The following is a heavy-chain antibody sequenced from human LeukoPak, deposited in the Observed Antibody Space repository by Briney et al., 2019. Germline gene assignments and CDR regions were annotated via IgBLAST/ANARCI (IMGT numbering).Heavy chain of an antibody. Sequence: SETLSLTCSLSGGAISSYYWSWIRQPPGKGLEWIGYIYDNGSTNYNASLKSRVTMSVDTSKNQFSLKLSSVTAADTAVYYCARLKWGTTSWFDPWGQGTLVTVAS. CDR2: IYDNGST. V-gene: IGHV4-59*08. CDR1: GGAISSYY. CDR3: ARLKWGTTSWFDP. D-gene: IGHD1-1*01. J-gene: IGHJ5*01.